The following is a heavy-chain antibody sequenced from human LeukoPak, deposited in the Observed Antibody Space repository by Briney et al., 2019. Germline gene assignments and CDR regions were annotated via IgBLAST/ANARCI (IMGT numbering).Heavy chain of an antibody. D-gene: IGHD5-24*01. CDR1: GFTFSNYA. CDR3: AKDIQLSA. CDR2: ISGSGETT. Sequence: GGSLRLSCAASGFTFSNYAMSWVRQAPGKGLEWVSSISGSGETTYYADSVKGRFTISRDNSKNTLYLQMDSLRAEDTAIYYCAKDIQLSAWGLGTMVTASS. J-gene: IGHJ3*01. V-gene: IGHV3-23*01.